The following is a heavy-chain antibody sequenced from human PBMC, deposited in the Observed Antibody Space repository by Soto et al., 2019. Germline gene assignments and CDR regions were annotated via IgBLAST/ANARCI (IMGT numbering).Heavy chain of an antibody. Sequence: LRLSCAASGFIFENFGMSWVRQAPGKGLEWISSISGSGFKKYYADSVKGRFTISRDNSKSTVYLELSNLSAEDTAVYHCAKNQGVELVPLATVDWFDPWGQGSVVTVSS. D-gene: IGHD1-26*01. J-gene: IGHJ5*02. V-gene: IGHV3-23*01. CDR3: AKNQGVELVPLATVDWFDP. CDR2: ISGSGFKK. CDR1: GFIFENFG.